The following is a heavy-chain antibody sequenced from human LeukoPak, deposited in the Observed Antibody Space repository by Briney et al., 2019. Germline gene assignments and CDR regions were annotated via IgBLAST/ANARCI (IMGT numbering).Heavy chain of an antibody. CDR2: ISYDGSNK. D-gene: IGHD1-7*01. CDR1: GFTFSSYA. V-gene: IGHV3-30-3*01. CDR3: ARDLDRITGTTGY. Sequence: GGSLRLSCAASGFTFSSYAIHWVRQAPGKGLEWVAVISYDGSNKYYADSVKGRFTISRDNAKNSLYLQMNSLRAEDTAVYYCARDLDRITGTTGYWGQGTLVTVSS. J-gene: IGHJ4*02.